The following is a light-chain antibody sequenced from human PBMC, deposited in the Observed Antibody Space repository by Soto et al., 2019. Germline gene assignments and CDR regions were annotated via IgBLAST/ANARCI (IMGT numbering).Light chain of an antibody. CDR3: CSYAGSNTLL. CDR2: EVS. CDR1: SSDVGSYNF. Sequence: QSALTQPASVSGSPGQSITISCTGTSSDVGSYNFVSWYQHHPGKAPTMMIYEVSKRPSEISNRFSGSKSGNTASQTISGLQAEDEADYYCCSYAGSNTLLFGGGTKLTVL. V-gene: IGLV2-23*01. J-gene: IGLJ2*01.